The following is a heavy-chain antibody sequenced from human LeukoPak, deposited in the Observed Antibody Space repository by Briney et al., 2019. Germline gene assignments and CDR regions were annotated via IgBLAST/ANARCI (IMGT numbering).Heavy chain of an antibody. CDR3: TRDARFGELSYFDY. J-gene: IGHJ4*02. CDR2: ISSKAYGGTT. CDR1: GFTFGDYA. D-gene: IGHD3-10*02. Sequence: GGSLRLSCTASGFTFGDYAMTWFRQAPGKGLEWVGLISSKAYGGTTEYAASVKGRFTISRDDSKSIAYLQMNSLKTEDTAVYYCTRDARFGELSYFDYWGQGTLVTVSS. V-gene: IGHV3-49*03.